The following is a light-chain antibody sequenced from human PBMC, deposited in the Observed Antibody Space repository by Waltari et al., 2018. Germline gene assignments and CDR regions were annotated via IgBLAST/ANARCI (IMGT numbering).Light chain of an antibody. Sequence: QTVGTQEPSLSLSPGGPAPLTFALSLGSLSTPSYAPWSQQTPGQAPRTLVYKANARSSGVPDRFSGSILGNTAALTITGAQADDESDYYCALYMGSGIWVFGGGTRLTVL. CDR3: ALYMGSGIWV. V-gene: IGLV8-61*01. CDR1: LGSLSTPSY. J-gene: IGLJ3*02. CDR2: KAN.